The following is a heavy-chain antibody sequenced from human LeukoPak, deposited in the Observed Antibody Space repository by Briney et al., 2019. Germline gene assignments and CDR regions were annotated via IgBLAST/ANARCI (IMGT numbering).Heavy chain of an antibody. V-gene: IGHV3-23*01. CDR3: AKERMGPADY. CDR1: GFTFSSYA. J-gene: IGHJ4*02. D-gene: IGHD1-26*01. CDR2: IGGSGGIT. Sequence: HPGGSLRLSCAASGFTFSSYAMSWVRQAPGKGLEWVSAIGGSGGITYYADSLKGGFTISRDNSKNTLYLQMNSLRAEDTAVYYCAKERMGPADYWGQGTLVTVSS.